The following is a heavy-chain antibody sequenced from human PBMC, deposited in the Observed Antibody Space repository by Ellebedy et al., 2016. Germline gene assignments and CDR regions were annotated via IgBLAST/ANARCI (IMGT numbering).Heavy chain of an antibody. CDR3: ARESGSSWYNYYYYYGMDV. CDR1: GGSISSYY. V-gene: IGHV4-59*01. D-gene: IGHD6-13*01. Sequence: SETLSLTCTVSGGSISSYYWSWIRQPPGKGLAWIGYIYYSGSTNYNPSLKSRVTISVDTSKNQFSLKLSSVTAADTAVYYCARESGSSWYNYYYYYGMDVWGQGTTVTVSS. J-gene: IGHJ6*02. CDR2: IYYSGST.